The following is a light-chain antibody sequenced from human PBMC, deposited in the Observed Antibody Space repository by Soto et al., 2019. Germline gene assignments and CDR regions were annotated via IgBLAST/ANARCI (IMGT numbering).Light chain of an antibody. CDR1: QSISSY. Sequence: DIQMTQSPSSLSASVGDRVTITCRASQSISSYLNWYQQKPGKAPKLLIYAASSLQSGVPSRFSGSGSGTDFTRTISSLQPDDFATYYCQQYHEYWFGQGTKVDIK. V-gene: IGKV1-39*01. CDR2: AAS. J-gene: IGKJ1*01. CDR3: QQYHEYW.